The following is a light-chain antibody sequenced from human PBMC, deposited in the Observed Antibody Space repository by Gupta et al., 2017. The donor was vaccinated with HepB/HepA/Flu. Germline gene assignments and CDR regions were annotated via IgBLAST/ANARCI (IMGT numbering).Light chain of an antibody. J-gene: IGKJ1*01. CDR1: HNIKTY. Sequence: DIQMTQSPSSLSASVRDRVTITCRASHNIKTYLNWYQQRPGKAPQLLIYAASSLQSGVPSRFSGSGSGTDFTLSISRLQPEDFATYYCEQTYSTPRTFGQGTKVEIK. CDR3: EQTYSTPRT. CDR2: AAS. V-gene: IGKV1-39*01.